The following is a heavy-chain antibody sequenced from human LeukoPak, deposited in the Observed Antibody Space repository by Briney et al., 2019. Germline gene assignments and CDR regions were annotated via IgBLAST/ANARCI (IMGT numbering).Heavy chain of an antibody. Sequence: SETLSLTSTVSGGSISSSSYYWGWIRQPPGKGLEWIGSIYYSGSTYYNPSLKSRATISVDTAKNQFFLRLSSVTAADTAVYYCARHPITMVRGVVLYYFDFWGQGTLVTVSS. CDR3: ARHPITMVRGVVLYYFDF. CDR2: IYYSGST. CDR1: GGSISSSSYY. D-gene: IGHD3-10*01. V-gene: IGHV4-39*01. J-gene: IGHJ4*02.